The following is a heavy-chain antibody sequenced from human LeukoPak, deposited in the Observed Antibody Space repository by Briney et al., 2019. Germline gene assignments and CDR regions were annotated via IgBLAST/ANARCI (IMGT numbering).Heavy chain of an antibody. CDR1: GFAFSASA. V-gene: IGHV3-73*01. J-gene: IGHJ4*02. Sequence: GGSLKLSCAASGFAFSASAIHWVRQASGKGLEWVGRIRTKSNNYATTYGASVKGRFTISRDDSKNTASLHMSSVRTEDTAMYFCTSYDNAGNYYYNYWGRGILVTVSS. CDR2: IRTKSNNYAT. D-gene: IGHD3-22*01. CDR3: TSYDNAGNYYYNY.